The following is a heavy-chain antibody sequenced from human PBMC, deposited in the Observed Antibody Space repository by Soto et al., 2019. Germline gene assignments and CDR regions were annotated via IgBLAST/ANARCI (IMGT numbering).Heavy chain of an antibody. Sequence: PSETLSLTCTVSGGSISSSSYYWGWIRQPPGKGLEWIGSIYYSGSTYYNPSLKSRVTISVDTSKNQFSLKLSSVTAADTAVYYCERYNHLWRLRATYFDYWGQGTLVTVSS. D-gene: IGHD5-12*01. J-gene: IGHJ4*02. CDR3: ERYNHLWRLRATYFDY. CDR2: IYYSGST. V-gene: IGHV4-39*01. CDR1: GGSISSSSYY.